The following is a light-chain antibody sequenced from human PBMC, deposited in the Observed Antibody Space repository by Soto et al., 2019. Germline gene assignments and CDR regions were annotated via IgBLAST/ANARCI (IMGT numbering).Light chain of an antibody. J-gene: IGLJ1*01. CDR1: SSNIGSFT. CDR2: STS. V-gene: IGLV1-44*01. Sequence: QSALSQPPSASGTPGQRVTISCSGSSSNIGSFTVSWYQQLPGRAPKLLIYSTSQRSSGVPDRFSGSKSGTSASLAISGLQSEDEAEYYCQSDDSSLRGSEVVGTGTKVTV. CDR3: QSDDSSLRGSEV.